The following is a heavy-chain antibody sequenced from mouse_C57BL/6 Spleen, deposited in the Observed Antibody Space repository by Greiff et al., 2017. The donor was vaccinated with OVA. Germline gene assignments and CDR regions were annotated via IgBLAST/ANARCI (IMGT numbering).Heavy chain of an antibody. Sequence: VKLMESGAELVRPGASVTLSCKASGYTFTDYEMHWVKQTPVHGLEWIGAIDPETGGTAYNQKFKGKAILTADKSSSTAYMELRSLTSEDSAVYYCTRITTVSYWGQGTLVTVSA. V-gene: IGHV1-15*01. D-gene: IGHD1-1*01. CDR1: GYTFTDYE. CDR3: TRITTVSY. CDR2: IDPETGGT. J-gene: IGHJ3*01.